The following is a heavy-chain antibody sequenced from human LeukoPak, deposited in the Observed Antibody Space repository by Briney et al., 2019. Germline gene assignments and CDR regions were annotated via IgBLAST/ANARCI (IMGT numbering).Heavy chain of an antibody. J-gene: IGHJ3*02. CDR2: IYYSGST. D-gene: IGHD2-15*01. CDR1: GGSISSSSYY. V-gene: IGHV4-39*01. Sequence: SETLSLTCTVSGGSISSSSYYWGWIRQPPGKGLEWIGRIYYSGSTYYNPSLKSRVTISVDTSKNQFSLKLSSVTAADTAVYYCARSSMGYCSGGSCSTPYAFDIWGQGTMVTVSS. CDR3: ARSSMGYCSGGSCSTPYAFDI.